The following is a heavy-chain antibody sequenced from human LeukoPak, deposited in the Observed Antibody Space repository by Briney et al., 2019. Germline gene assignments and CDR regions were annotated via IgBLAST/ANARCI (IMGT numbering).Heavy chain of an antibody. J-gene: IGHJ4*02. Sequence: ASVKVSCKASGYTFTGYYMHWVRQAPGQGLEWMGWINPNSGGTNYAQKFQGRVTMTRDTSISTAYMELSRLRSDDTAVYYCARASPGYCGGDCYPYWGQGTLVTVSS. CDR1: GYTFTGYY. CDR3: ARASPGYCGGDCYPY. D-gene: IGHD2-21*02. V-gene: IGHV1-2*02. CDR2: INPNSGGT.